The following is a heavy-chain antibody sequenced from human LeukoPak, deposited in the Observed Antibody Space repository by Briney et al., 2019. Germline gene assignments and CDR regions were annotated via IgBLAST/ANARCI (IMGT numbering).Heavy chain of an antibody. Sequence: GGSLRLSCAASGFTFSSYAMTWVRQAPGKGLEWVSAVSGSGGSTYYADSVKGRFTISRDNSKNTVYLQMNSLRAEDTAVYYCAESGRPPLDWGQGTLVTVSS. V-gene: IGHV3-23*01. CDR2: VSGSGGST. J-gene: IGHJ4*02. CDR1: GFTFSSYA. CDR3: AESGRPPLD. D-gene: IGHD1-26*01.